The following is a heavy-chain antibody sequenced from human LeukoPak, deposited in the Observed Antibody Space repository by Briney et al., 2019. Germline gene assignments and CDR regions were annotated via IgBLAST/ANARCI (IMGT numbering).Heavy chain of an antibody. V-gene: IGHV4-34*01. D-gene: IGHD3-10*01. CDR2: INHSGST. J-gene: IGHJ4*02. CDR3: ARIGVLLWR. CDR1: GGSFSGDY. Sequence: SETLSLTCAVYGGSFSGDYWSWIRQPPGKGLEWIGEINHSGSTNYNPSLKSRVTISVDTSKNQFSLKLSSVSAADTAVYYCARIGVLLWRWGQGTLVTVSS.